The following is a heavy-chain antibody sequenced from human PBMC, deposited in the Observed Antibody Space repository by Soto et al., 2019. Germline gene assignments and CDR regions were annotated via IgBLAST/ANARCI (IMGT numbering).Heavy chain of an antibody. CDR3: ARSQGSSTSLEIYYYYYYGMDV. CDR2: IIPISGTA. J-gene: IGHJ6*02. Sequence: QVQLVQSGAEVKKPGSSVKVSCKASGGTFSSYAISWVRQAPGQGLEWMGGIIPISGTANYAQKFQGRVTLTADASTSTAYMEVSSLRTEDTAVYYCARSQGSSTSLEIYYYYYYGMDVCGQGTPVTVSS. D-gene: IGHD2-2*01. CDR1: GGTFSSYA. V-gene: IGHV1-69*01.